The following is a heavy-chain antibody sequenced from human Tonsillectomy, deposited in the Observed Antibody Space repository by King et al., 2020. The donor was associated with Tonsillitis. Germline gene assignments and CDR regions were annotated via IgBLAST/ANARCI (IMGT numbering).Heavy chain of an antibody. CDR1: GGSISSGGYY. CDR2: IYYSGST. D-gene: IGHD6-19*01. Sequence: VQLQESGPGLVKPSQTLSLTCTVSGGSISSGGYYWSWICQHPGKGLEWIGYIYYSGSTYYNPSLKSRVTISVDTSKNQFSLKLSSVTAADTAVYYCARERPSSSAQHNYFDYWGQGTLVTVSS. CDR3: ARERPSSSAQHNYFDY. J-gene: IGHJ4*02. V-gene: IGHV4-31*03.